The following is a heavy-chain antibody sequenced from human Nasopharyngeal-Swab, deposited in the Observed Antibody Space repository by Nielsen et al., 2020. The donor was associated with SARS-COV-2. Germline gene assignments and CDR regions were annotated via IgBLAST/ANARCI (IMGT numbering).Heavy chain of an antibody. CDR3: ARQPSMVHYYYYGMDV. CDR2: IYYSGST. D-gene: IGHD4/OR15-4a*01. V-gene: IGHV4-39*01. Sequence: WIRQPREEGLEWIGNIYYSGSTYYSPSLKSRLTISVDTSKNQFSLKLSSVTAADTAVYYCARQPSMVHYYYYGMDVWGQGTTVTVSS. J-gene: IGHJ6*02.